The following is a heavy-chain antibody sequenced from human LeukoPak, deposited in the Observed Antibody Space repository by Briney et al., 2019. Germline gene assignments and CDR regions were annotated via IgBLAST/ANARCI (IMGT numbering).Heavy chain of an antibody. CDR3: ARGYSSSWYRNYYYYGMDV. CDR2: IYYSGST. V-gene: IGHV4-59*01. Sequence: TSSETLSLTCTASGGSISSYYWSWIRQPPGKGLEWIGYIYYSGSTNYNPSLKSRVTISVDTSKNQFSLKLSSVTAADTAVYYCARGYSSSWYRNYYYYGMDVWGQGTTVTVSS. J-gene: IGHJ6*02. CDR1: GGSISSYY. D-gene: IGHD6-13*01.